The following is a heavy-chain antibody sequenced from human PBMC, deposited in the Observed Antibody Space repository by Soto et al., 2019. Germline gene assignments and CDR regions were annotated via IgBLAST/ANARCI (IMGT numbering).Heavy chain of an antibody. CDR2: IYYSGTT. J-gene: IGHJ4*02. CDR1: GGSITSSDYY. V-gene: IGHV4-39*01. CDR3: ARHSGPIAAKYFDY. D-gene: IGHD6-13*01. Sequence: QLQLQESGPGLVKPSETLSLTCTVSGGSITSSDYYWGWIRQPPGKGLEWIGSIYYSGTTYYNPSLKSRVTISVDTSKNQFSLYLTSVTAADTAVYYCARHSGPIAAKYFDYWGQGTLVTVSS.